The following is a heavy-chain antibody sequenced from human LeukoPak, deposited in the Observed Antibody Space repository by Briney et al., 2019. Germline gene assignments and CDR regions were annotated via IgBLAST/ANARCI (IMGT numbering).Heavy chain of an antibody. D-gene: IGHD6-13*01. CDR2: FSATDGSA. CDR3: AKARIAAAGTGAFDV. Sequence: GGSLRLSCAASGFTVSSYGMTWVRQAPGKGLEWVSAFSATDGSAQYAESVKGHFTISRDNSKNSLYLQMNSLRDEDTAVYYCAKARIAAAGTGAFDVWGQGTMVTVSS. CDR1: GFTVSSYG. V-gene: IGHV3-23*01. J-gene: IGHJ3*01.